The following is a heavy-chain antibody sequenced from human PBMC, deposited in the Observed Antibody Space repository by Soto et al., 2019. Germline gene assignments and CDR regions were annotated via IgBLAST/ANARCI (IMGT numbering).Heavy chain of an antibody. CDR1: GGTFSSYA. J-gene: IGHJ4*02. V-gene: IGHV1-69*01. D-gene: IGHD6-13*01. Sequence: QVQLVQSGAEVKKTGSSVKVSCKASGGTFSSYAISWVRQAPGQGLEWMGGILPIFGTANYAQKFQGRVTITGDESKSTAYIELSSLRSEDTGVYFCARGGGRIAPVDYWGQGTLVTVSS. CDR3: ARGGGRIAPVDY. CDR2: ILPIFGTA.